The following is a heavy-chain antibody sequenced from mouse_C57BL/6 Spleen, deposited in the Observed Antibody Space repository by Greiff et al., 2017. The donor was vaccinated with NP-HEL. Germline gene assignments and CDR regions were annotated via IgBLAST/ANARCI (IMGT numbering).Heavy chain of an antibody. Sequence: VQLQQSGAELAKPGASVKLSCKASGYTFTSYWMHWVKQRPGQGLEWIGYINPSSGYTKYNQKFKGKATLTADKSSSTAYMQLSSLTYEDSAVYYCARSGTVVVPDYWGQGTTLTVSS. CDR2: INPSSGYT. V-gene: IGHV1-7*01. J-gene: IGHJ2*01. CDR1: GYTFTSYW. D-gene: IGHD1-1*01. CDR3: ARSGTVVVPDY.